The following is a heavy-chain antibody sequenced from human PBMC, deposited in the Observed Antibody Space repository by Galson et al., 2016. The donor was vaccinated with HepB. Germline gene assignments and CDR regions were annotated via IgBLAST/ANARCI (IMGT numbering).Heavy chain of an antibody. CDR1: GDTFTTYW. D-gene: IGHD4-17*01. CDR3: AIRAYYGAFDAFDV. J-gene: IGHJ3*01. CDR2: INPSDSDI. Sequence: QSGAEVKKPGETLKISCQGSGDTFTTYWIGWVRHMPGKGLEWMGIINPSDSDIRYNPSFEGQVTISADKSISTAYLQWTSLKASDTAIYYCAIRAYYGAFDAFDVWGQGTVVTVS. V-gene: IGHV5-51*01.